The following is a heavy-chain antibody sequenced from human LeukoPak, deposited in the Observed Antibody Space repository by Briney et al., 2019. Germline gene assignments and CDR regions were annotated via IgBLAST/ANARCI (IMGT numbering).Heavy chain of an antibody. CDR2: INHSGST. CDR3: ARHSQVVRGWFDP. Sequence: SETLSLTCTVSGGSFSGYYWSWIRQPPGKGLEWIGEINHSGSTNYNPSLKSRVTISVDTSKNQFSLKLSSVTAADTAVYYCARHSQVVRGWFDPWGQGTLVTVSS. J-gene: IGHJ5*02. D-gene: IGHD3-10*01. V-gene: IGHV4-34*01. CDR1: GGSFSGYY.